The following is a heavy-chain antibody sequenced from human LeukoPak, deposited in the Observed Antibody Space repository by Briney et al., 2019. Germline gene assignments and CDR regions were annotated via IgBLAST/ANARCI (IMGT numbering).Heavy chain of an antibody. CDR3: IADTPPWDPYGLDY. CDR2: IKSKVDGGTT. J-gene: IGHJ4*02. CDR1: GFTFSSAW. Sequence: GGSLRLSCAPSGFTFSSAWMHWVRQAPGKGLEWVGRIKSKVDGGTTDYAAPVKGRFTISRDDLENMLYLQMNSLKTEDTAVYYCIADTPPWDPYGLDYWGQGTLVTVSS. D-gene: IGHD2-15*01. V-gene: IGHV3-15*07.